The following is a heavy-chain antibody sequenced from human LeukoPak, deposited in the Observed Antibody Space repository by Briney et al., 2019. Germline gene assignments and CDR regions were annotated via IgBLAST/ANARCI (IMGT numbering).Heavy chain of an antibody. D-gene: IGHD1-7*01. J-gene: IGHJ3*01. CDR2: ISGSGTTI. Sequence: GGSLRLSCAASGFTFNDYYMGWIRQAPGKGLEWLSYISGSGTTIFYADSVKGRFIISRDNAKNSVDLQMNSLRAEDTAVYYCGRDFGLVGTKRSFDLWGQGTMVTVSS. V-gene: IGHV3-11*01. CDR1: GFTFNDYY. CDR3: GRDFGLVGTKRSFDL.